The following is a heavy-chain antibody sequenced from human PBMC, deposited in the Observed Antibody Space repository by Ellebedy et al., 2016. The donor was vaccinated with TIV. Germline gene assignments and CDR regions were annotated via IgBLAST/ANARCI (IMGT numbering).Heavy chain of an antibody. CDR3: AREHMTSTGSPLDY. CDR1: GFTFGCCA. D-gene: IGHD1-1*01. V-gene: IGHV3-23*01. J-gene: IGHJ4*02. Sequence: GESLKISCAASGFTFGCCAMGSVRQAPGKGLEWVSVISNGGDTTYADSVKGRFTISRDISKNTLYLQMNSLRAEDTAVYYCAREHMTSTGSPLDYWGQGTLVTVSS. CDR2: ISNGGDTT.